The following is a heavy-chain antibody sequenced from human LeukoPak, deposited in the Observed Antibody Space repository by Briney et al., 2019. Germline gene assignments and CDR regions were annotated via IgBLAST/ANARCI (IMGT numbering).Heavy chain of an antibody. V-gene: IGHV1-2*02. CDR1: GYTFTGYY. Sequence: ASVKLSCKASGYTFTGYYMRWVRQAPGQGLEWMGWINPNSGDTNYAQKFQGRVTMTRDTSISTAYMELSRLRSDDTAVYYCARIAARPTDYWGQGTLVTVSS. CDR3: ARIAARPTDY. CDR2: INPNSGDT. D-gene: IGHD6-6*01. J-gene: IGHJ4*02.